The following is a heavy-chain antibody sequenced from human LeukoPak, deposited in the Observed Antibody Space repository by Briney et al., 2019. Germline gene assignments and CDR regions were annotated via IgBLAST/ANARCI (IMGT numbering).Heavy chain of an antibody. Sequence: GGSLRLSCAASGFTFSSYAMSWVRQAPGKGLEWVSAISGSGGSTYYADSVKGRFTISRDNSKNTLYLQMNSLKTEDTAVYYCTTRARYYYDSSGYYGDYFDYWGQGTLVTVSS. J-gene: IGHJ4*02. CDR2: ISGSGGST. CDR3: TTRARYYYDSSGYYGDYFDY. V-gene: IGHV3-23*01. CDR1: GFTFSSYA. D-gene: IGHD3-22*01.